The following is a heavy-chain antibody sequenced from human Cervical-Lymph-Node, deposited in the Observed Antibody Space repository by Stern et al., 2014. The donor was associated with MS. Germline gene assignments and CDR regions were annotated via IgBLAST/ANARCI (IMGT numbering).Heavy chain of an antibody. CDR2: IYRNDDK. Sequence: ESGPTLVKPTQTLTLTCTFSGFSLSTNGVGVGWIRQPPGKALEWLALIYRNDDKRYSPSLKSRLTIMKDTSKNQVVLSMTNMDPVDTATYYCAHNAWRGGDYDYFDYWGQGALVTVSS. J-gene: IGHJ4*02. CDR1: GFSLSTNGVG. D-gene: IGHD2-21*02. CDR3: AHNAWRGGDYDYFDY. V-gene: IGHV2-5*01.